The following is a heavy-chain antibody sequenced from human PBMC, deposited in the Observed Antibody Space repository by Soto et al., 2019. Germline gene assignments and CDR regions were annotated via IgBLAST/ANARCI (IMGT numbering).Heavy chain of an antibody. J-gene: IGHJ4*02. V-gene: IGHV4-31*03. Sequence: QVQLQESGPGLVKPSQTLSLTCTVSGGSISSGGYYWSWIRQHPGKGLEWIGYIYYSGSTYYNPSPKLRITISVDTSKNQFSLKLSSVTAADTAVYYCARDATGYSSCWYFDYWGQGTLVTVAS. CDR1: GGSISSGGYY. D-gene: IGHD6-19*01. CDR3: ARDATGYSSCWYFDY. CDR2: IYYSGST.